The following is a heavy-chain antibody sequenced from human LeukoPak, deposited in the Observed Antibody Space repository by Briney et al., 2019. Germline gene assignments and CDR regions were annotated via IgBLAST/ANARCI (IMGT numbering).Heavy chain of an antibody. Sequence: SETLSLTCTVSGGSLNSYYWSWIRQSPGKGLEWIGYSYHSGSTNYNPSLKSRVTISVDTSKNQFSLRLSSVTAADTAVYYCARERRGPTYFDYWGQGTLVTVSS. V-gene: IGHV4-59*01. CDR1: GGSLNSYY. J-gene: IGHJ4*02. D-gene: IGHD3-10*01. CDR2: SYHSGST. CDR3: ARERRGPTYFDY.